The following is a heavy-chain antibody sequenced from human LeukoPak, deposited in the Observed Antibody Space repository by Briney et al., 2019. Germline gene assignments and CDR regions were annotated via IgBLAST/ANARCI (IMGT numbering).Heavy chain of an antibody. V-gene: IGHV3-74*01. CDR3: ARDGYHNWFDP. Sequence: PGGSLRLSCAGSGFTLSSNWMHWVRQAPGKGLVWVSRFYSDGSRTNYADSVKGRFTISGDNAKNTQYLQMNSLRAEDTAVYYCARDGYHNWFDPWGQGTLVTVSS. CDR1: GFTLSSNW. CDR2: FYSDGSRT. D-gene: IGHD1-1*01. J-gene: IGHJ5*02.